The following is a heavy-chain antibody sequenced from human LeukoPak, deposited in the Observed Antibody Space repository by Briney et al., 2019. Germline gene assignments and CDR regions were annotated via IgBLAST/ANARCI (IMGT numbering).Heavy chain of an antibody. J-gene: IGHJ4*02. CDR1: GFTFRSYA. Sequence: GGSLRLSCAASGFTFRSYAMSWVRQAPGKGLEWVSVITGSGSSTYYADSVKGRFTISRDNSKNTLYVQLNSLRAEDTAVYYCAKPHTPYCSGATCYLFDFWGQGTLVTVSS. CDR3: AKPHTPYCSGATCYLFDF. D-gene: IGHD2-15*01. CDR2: ITGSGSST. V-gene: IGHV3-23*01.